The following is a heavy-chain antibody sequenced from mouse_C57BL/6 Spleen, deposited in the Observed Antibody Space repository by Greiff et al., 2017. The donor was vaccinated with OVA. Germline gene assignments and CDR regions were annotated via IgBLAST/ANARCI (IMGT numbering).Heavy chain of an antibody. V-gene: IGHV1-80*01. J-gene: IGHJ2*01. CDR1: GYAFSSYW. Sequence: QVQLQQSGAELVKPGASVKISCKASGYAFSSYWMNWVKQRPGKGLEWIGQIYPGDGDTNYNGKFQGKATLTADKSSITAYMQLSSLTSEDSAVYFCARHDYGSSYAFDYWGQGTTLTVSS. D-gene: IGHD1-1*01. CDR3: ARHDYGSSYAFDY. CDR2: IYPGDGDT.